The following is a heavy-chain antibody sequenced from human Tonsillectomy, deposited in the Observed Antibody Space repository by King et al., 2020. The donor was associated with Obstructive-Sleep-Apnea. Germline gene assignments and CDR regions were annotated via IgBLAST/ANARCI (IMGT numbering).Heavy chain of an antibody. CDR1: GFTFSSNG. J-gene: IGHJ4*02. D-gene: IGHD2-21*02. V-gene: IGHV3-30*02. CDR3: AKNSGRGDWAPFDY. CDR2: VRYDGSNE. Sequence: VQLVESGGGVVQPGRSLRLSCAASGFTFSSNGMDWVRQAPGKGLEWVAFVRYDGSNEYYAESVKGRFTISRDNSNNTLYLQMNSLRTEDTAVYYCAKNSGRGDWAPFDYWGQGTLVTVSS.